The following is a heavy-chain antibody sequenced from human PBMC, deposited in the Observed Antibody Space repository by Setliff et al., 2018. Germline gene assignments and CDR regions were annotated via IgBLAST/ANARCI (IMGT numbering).Heavy chain of an antibody. CDR1: GGSISSYY. J-gene: IGHJ6*03. CDR3: AREQWLDPPGYYYMDV. CDR2: IYIGGSA. V-gene: IGHV4-4*07. D-gene: IGHD6-19*01. Sequence: SETLSLTCAVSGGSISSYYWSWIRQPAGKGLEWIGHIYIGGSANYNPSLKSRVTMSIDTSKNQFSLKLNSVTAADMAVYYCAREQWLDPPGYYYMDVWAKGTTGTVSS.